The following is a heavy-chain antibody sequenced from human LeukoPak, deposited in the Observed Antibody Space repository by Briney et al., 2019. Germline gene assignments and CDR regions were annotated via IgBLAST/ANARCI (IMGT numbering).Heavy chain of an antibody. CDR3: ARHFGVDTAMSANFDY. V-gene: IGHV4-39*01. CDR1: GGSISSSSYY. J-gene: IGHJ4*02. CDR2: IYYSGST. Sequence: PSETLSLTCPVSGGSISSSSYYWGWIRQPPGKGLEWIGSIYYSGSTYYNPSLKGRVTISVDTSKNQFSLKLSSVTAADTAVYYCARHFGVDTAMSANFDYWGQGTLVTVSS. D-gene: IGHD5-18*01.